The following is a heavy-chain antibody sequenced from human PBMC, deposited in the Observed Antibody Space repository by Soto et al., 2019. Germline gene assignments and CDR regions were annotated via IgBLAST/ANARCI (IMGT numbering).Heavy chain of an antibody. Sequence: QVQLQQWGAGLLKPSETLSLTCAVYGGSFSGYYWNWIRQPPGKGLEWSGEINHSGSTNYNPSLKSRVTISVDTSKNQFSLKLSSVTAADTAVYYCTRGWGAVADYWGQGTLVTVSS. CDR3: TRGWGAVADY. J-gene: IGHJ4*02. V-gene: IGHV4-34*01. CDR1: GGSFSGYY. CDR2: INHSGST. D-gene: IGHD6-19*01.